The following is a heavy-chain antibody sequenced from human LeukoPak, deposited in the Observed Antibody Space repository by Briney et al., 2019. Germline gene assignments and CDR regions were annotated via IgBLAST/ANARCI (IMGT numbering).Heavy chain of an antibody. CDR1: GFTFSAYA. CDR3: ARVFKSDKYYDFWSGYH. D-gene: IGHD3-3*01. Sequence: GGALISCAASGFTFSAYAMNWVRQAPGKGLEWVSSISSSSSYIYYADSVKGRFTISRDNAKNSLYLQMNSLRAEDTAVYYCARVFKSDKYYDFWSGYHWGQGTLVTVSS. V-gene: IGHV3-21*03. J-gene: IGHJ5*02. CDR2: ISSSSSYI.